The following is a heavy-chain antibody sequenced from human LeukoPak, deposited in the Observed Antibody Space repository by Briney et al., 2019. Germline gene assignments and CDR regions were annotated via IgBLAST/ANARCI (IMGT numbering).Heavy chain of an antibody. D-gene: IGHD6-19*01. J-gene: IGHJ4*02. CDR3: ARIAVAGTFDY. CDR2: ISWNSGSI. Sequence: GRSLRLSCAASGFTFDDYAIHWVRQAPGKGLEWVSGISWNSGSIGYADSVKGRFTISRDNAKNSLYLQMNSLRAEDTAVYYCARIAVAGTFDYWGQGTLVTVSS. V-gene: IGHV3-9*01. CDR1: GFTFDDYA.